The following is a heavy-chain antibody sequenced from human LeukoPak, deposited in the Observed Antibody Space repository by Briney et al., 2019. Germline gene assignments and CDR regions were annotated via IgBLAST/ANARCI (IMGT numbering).Heavy chain of an antibody. V-gene: IGHV3-9*01. D-gene: IGHD3-16*02. CDR3: ARYRTYVWGNYPKGDAFDI. Sequence: PGGSLRLSCAASGFTFDDYAMHWVRQAPGKGLEWVSGISWNSGSIGYADSVKGRFTISRDNAKNSLFLQMSSLRAEDTAVYYCARYRTYVWGNYPKGDAFDIWGQGTMVTVSS. J-gene: IGHJ3*02. CDR2: ISWNSGSI. CDR1: GFTFDDYA.